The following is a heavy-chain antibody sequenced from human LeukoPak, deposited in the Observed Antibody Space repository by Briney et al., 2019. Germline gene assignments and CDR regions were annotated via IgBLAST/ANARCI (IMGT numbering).Heavy chain of an antibody. CDR2: ISGSGGST. CDR1: GFTFSSYA. CDR3: AKDGVGATFFGY. Sequence: GALRLSCAASGFTFSSYAMSWVRQAPGKGLEWVSAISGSGGSTYYADSVKGRFTISRDNSKNTLYLQMNSLRAEDTAVYYCAKDGVGATFFGYWGQGTLVTVSS. J-gene: IGHJ4*02. V-gene: IGHV3-23*01. D-gene: IGHD1-26*01.